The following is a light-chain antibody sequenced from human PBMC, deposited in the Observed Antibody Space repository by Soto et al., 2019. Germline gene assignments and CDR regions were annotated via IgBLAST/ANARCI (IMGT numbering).Light chain of an antibody. J-gene: IGLJ2*01. Sequence: QSALTQPRSVSGSPGQSVTISCTGTSSDVGTYNSVSWYQQHPGKAPKLLIFDVNERPSGVPDRSSGSKSGNTASLTISGLQPDDEADFYCCSYAGSNTLIFGGGTQLTVL. CDR2: DVN. CDR1: SSDVGTYNS. V-gene: IGLV2-11*01. CDR3: CSYAGSNTLI.